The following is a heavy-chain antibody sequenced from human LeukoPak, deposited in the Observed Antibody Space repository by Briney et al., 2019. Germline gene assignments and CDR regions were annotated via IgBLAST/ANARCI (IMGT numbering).Heavy chain of an antibody. CDR1: GYTFTGYY. CDR3: ASLTSGYLLEYFQH. CDR2: INPNSGGT. D-gene: IGHD3-22*01. V-gene: IGHV1-2*06. J-gene: IGHJ1*01. Sequence: ASAKVSCKASGYTFTGYYMHWVRQAPGQGLEWMGRINPNSGGTNYAQKFQGRVTMTRDTSISTAYMELSRLRSDDTAVYYCASLTSGYLLEYFQHWGQGTLVTVSS.